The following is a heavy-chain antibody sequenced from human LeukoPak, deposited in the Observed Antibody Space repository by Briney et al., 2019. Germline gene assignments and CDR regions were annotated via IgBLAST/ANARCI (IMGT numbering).Heavy chain of an antibody. D-gene: IGHD3-22*01. V-gene: IGHV4-59*11. CDR1: GVSISGHY. CDR3: ARLLHNDSSSDPDTFDM. Sequence: PSETLSLTCTVSGVSISGHYWSWIRQPPGNGLEWIGFVYYSGRTRYNPSLHSRVTISADTSKNHLSLKLTSVTAADTAVYYCARLLHNDSSSDPDTFDMWGQGIKVTVSS. J-gene: IGHJ3*02. CDR2: VYYSGRT.